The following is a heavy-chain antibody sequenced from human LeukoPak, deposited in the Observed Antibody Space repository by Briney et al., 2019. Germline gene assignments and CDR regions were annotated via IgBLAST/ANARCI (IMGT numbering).Heavy chain of an antibody. V-gene: IGHV4-34*01. J-gene: IGHJ6*02. CDR1: GGSFSGYY. CDR3: ATTVTTLYGMDV. D-gene: IGHD4-17*01. CDR2: INHSGST. Sequence: PSETLSLTCAVYGGSFSGYYWSWIRQPPGKGLEWMGEINHSGSTNYNPSLQSRVTISVDTSNNQSSLKLSSVTAADTAVYYCATTVTTLYGMDVWGQGTTVTVSS.